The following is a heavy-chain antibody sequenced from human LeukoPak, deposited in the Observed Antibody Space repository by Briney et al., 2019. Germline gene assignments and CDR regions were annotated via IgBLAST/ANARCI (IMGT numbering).Heavy chain of an antibody. V-gene: IGHV4-59*11. CDR1: GGFISGHY. D-gene: IGHD3-22*01. J-gene: IGHJ3*01. CDR3: ARLLDNDISGDPDTFDV. CDR2: VPYTGST. Sequence: SETLSLTCTVSGGFISGHYWRWIRQPPGKRLEWIGYVPYTGSTKYNPSLQSRVTISIDTSKSPFSLQLTSVTSADTDVYSCARLLDNDISGDPDTFDVWGQGTTVIVSS.